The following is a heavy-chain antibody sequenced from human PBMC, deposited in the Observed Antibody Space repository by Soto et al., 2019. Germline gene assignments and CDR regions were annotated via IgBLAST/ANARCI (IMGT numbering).Heavy chain of an antibody. V-gene: IGHV4-4*07. D-gene: IGHD3-22*01. Sequence: SETLSLTCTVSGGSISSYYWSWFRQPAGKGLEWIGRIYTSGSTNYNPSLKSRVTMSVDTSKNQFSLKLSSVTAAHKAVYYCARDSSSGYWNYNGMDVWGQGTTITVS. CDR2: IYTSGST. CDR3: ARDSSSGYWNYNGMDV. CDR1: GGSISSYY. J-gene: IGHJ6*02.